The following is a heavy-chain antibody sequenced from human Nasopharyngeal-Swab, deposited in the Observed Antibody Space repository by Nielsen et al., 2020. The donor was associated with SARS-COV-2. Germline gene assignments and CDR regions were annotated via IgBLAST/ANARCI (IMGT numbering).Heavy chain of an antibody. V-gene: IGHV3-74*01. CDR2: ISEDGSIT. J-gene: IGHJ4*02. Sequence: GESLKISCAASGFTFSSHWMHWVRQAPGKGLVWVSRISEDGSITTYADSVKGRVTISRDNAKNTLFLQMHSLRADDTAIYYCASQLGHPDSWGQGTLVTVSS. CDR3: ASQLGHPDS. CDR1: GFTFSSHW. D-gene: IGHD2-2*01.